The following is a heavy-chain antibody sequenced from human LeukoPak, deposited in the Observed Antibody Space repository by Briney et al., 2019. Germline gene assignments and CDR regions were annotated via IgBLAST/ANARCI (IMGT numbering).Heavy chain of an antibody. Sequence: LRASVKVSCKASGYTFTGYYMHWVRQAPGQGLEWMGWINPNSGGTNYAQKFQGRVTMTRDTSTSTVYMELSSLRSEDTAVYYCARDTTVTIRGWFDPWGQGTLVTVSS. V-gene: IGHV1-2*02. CDR3: ARDTTVTIRGWFDP. D-gene: IGHD4-17*01. CDR1: GYTFTGYY. J-gene: IGHJ5*02. CDR2: INPNSGGT.